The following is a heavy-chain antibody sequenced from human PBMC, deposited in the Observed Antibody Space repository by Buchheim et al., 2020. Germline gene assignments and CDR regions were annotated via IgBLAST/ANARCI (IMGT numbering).Heavy chain of an antibody. J-gene: IGHJ4*02. CDR1: GGSISSGGYY. CDR2: IYYSGST. D-gene: IGHD3-22*01. CDR3: ARMAGSSGYYDF. V-gene: IGHV4-31*03. Sequence: QVQLQESGPGLVKPSQTLSLTCTVPGGSISSGGYYWSWIRQHPGRGLEWIGYIYYSGSTYYRPSLKSRISISVDTSKKQFSLKLRSVTAADTAVYYCARMAGSSGYYDFWGQGTL.